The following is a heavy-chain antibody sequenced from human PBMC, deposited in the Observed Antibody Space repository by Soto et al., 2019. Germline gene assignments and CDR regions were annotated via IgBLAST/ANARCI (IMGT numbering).Heavy chain of an antibody. D-gene: IGHD3-22*01. J-gene: IGHJ4*02. CDR1: GFTFTSSA. V-gene: IGHV1-58*01. Sequence: ASVKVSCKASGFTFTSSAVQWVRQARGQRLEWIGWIVVGSGNTNYAQKFQERVTITRDMSTSTAYMELSSLRSEDTAVYYCAAAYYYDSSGYYESFDYWGQGTLVTVSS. CDR3: AAAYYYDSSGYYESFDY. CDR2: IVVGSGNT.